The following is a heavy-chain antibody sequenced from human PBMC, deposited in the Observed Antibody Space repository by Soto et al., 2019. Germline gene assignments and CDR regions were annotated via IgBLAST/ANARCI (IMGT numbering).Heavy chain of an antibody. Sequence: EASVEVSCKASGYTFTDYYIHWGRQDPGQGLEWMGWISTYNGDTNYAQTFQGRVTMTTDTSTSTVHMEVRSLRSDDTAVYYCAREGVAPYYYYGMDVWGQGTPVTVSS. CDR2: ISTYNGDT. CDR3: AREGVAPYYYYGMDV. D-gene: IGHD5-12*01. V-gene: IGHV1-18*04. J-gene: IGHJ6*02. CDR1: GYTFTDYY.